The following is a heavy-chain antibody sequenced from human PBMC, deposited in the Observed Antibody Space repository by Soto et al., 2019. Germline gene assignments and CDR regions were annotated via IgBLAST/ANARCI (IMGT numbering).Heavy chain of an antibody. V-gene: IGHV3-64*01. D-gene: IGHD2-15*01. Sequence: PGGSLRLSCAASGFTFSSYAMHWVRQAPGKGLEYVSAISSNGGSTYYANSVKGRFTISRDNSKNTLYLQMGSLRAEDMAVYYCARDRGYCSGGSCYPLLPDYFDYWGQGTLVTVSS. CDR3: ARDRGYCSGGSCYPLLPDYFDY. J-gene: IGHJ4*02. CDR2: ISSNGGST. CDR1: GFTFSSYA.